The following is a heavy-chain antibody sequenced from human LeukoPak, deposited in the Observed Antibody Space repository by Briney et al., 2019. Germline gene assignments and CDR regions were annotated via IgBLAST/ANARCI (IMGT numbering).Heavy chain of an antibody. Sequence: GGSLRLSCGGSGFTFSNYWMGWVRQAPGKGLQWVANIKTDGSEKYYVDSVKGRFTISRDNAKNSLYLQMNSLRAEDTAVYYCARGILRVAAPPRDYWGQGTLVTVSS. V-gene: IGHV3-7*01. CDR1: GFTFSNYW. J-gene: IGHJ4*02. CDR3: ARGILRVAAPPRDY. CDR2: IKTDGSEK. D-gene: IGHD6-6*01.